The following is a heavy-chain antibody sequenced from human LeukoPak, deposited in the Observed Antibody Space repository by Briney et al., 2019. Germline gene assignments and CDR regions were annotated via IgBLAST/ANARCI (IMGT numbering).Heavy chain of an antibody. CDR2: ISAYNGNT. CDR1: GFTFTSYG. Sequence: GASVKVSCKASGFTFTSYGISWVRQAPGQGLEWMGWISAYNGNTNYAQKLQGRVTMTTDTSTSTAYMEPRSLRSDDTAVYYCARVVVVVPAAIGWFDPWGQGTLVTVSS. CDR3: ARVVVVVPAAIGWFDP. D-gene: IGHD2-2*01. V-gene: IGHV1-18*01. J-gene: IGHJ5*02.